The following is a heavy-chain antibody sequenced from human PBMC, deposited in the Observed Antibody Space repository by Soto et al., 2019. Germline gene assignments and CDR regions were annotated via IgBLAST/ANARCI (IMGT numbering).Heavy chain of an antibody. J-gene: IGHJ5*02. V-gene: IGHV4-4*02. CDR3: ARARQYCSSSSCYLDP. D-gene: IGHD2-2*01. Sequence: SETLSIGCSVSGCSISSNNWWNWVRQPPGKGLEWIGEIHHSGSTNYNPSLKSRVTISVDKSKNQFSLKLNSVTAADTAVYYCARARQYCSSSSCYLDPWGQGTLVTVSS. CDR2: IHHSGST. CDR1: GCSISSNNW.